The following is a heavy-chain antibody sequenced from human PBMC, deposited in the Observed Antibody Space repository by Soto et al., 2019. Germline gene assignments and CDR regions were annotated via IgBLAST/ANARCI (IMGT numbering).Heavy chain of an antibody. V-gene: IGHV1-69*08. D-gene: IGHD2-8*02. Sequence: QVQLVQSGPEVKKPGSSVKVSCKTSGGTLSSYSISWVRQAPGQGLEWVGRIITFVGKANVAQQFQGRVTITADRSTDTTYMELRRLTSDDTAVYYCARVTGGNASGGNYMDVWGTGTTVTVSS. CDR2: IITFVGKA. J-gene: IGHJ6*03. CDR1: GGTLSSYS. CDR3: ARVTGGNASGGNYMDV.